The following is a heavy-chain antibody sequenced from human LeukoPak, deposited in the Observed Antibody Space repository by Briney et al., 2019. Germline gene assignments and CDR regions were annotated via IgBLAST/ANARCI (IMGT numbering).Heavy chain of an antibody. Sequence: SETLSLTCAVYGGSFNDYYWHWIRQPPGKGLEWIGGINHSGSTNYNPSLKSRVTISADTSKNQFSLKLSSATAADTAVYYCASWVTALRRDYWGQGTLVTVSS. V-gene: IGHV4-34*01. CDR3: ASWVTALRRDY. CDR2: INHSGST. D-gene: IGHD2-21*02. CDR1: GGSFNDYY. J-gene: IGHJ4*02.